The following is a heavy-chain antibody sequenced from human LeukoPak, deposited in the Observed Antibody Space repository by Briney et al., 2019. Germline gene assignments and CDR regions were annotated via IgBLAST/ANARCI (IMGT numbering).Heavy chain of an antibody. CDR1: GGSISSSSYY. J-gene: IGHJ6*03. CDR3: ARQGLVVPAAYGNYYYMDV. Sequence: SETLSLTCIVSGGSISSSSYYWGWIRQPPGKGLEWIGSIYYSGSTYYNPSLKSRVTISVDTSKNQFSLKLSSVTAADTAVYYCARQGLVVPAAYGNYYYMDVWGKGTTVTVS. D-gene: IGHD2-2*01. CDR2: IYYSGST. V-gene: IGHV4-39*01.